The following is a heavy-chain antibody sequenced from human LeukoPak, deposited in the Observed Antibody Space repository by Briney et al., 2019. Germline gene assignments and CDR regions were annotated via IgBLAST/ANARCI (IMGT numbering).Heavy chain of an antibody. D-gene: IGHD3-10*01. V-gene: IGHV1-18*01. CDR2: ISAYNGNT. CDR3: ARDAQVWFGELLYWFDP. CDR1: GYTFTSYG. Sequence: GASVKVSCKASGYTFTSYGISWVRQAPGQGLEWMGWISAYNGNTNYAQKLQGRVTMTTDTSTSTAYTELRSLRSDDTAVYYCARDAQVWFGELLYWFDPWGQGTLVTVSS. J-gene: IGHJ5*02.